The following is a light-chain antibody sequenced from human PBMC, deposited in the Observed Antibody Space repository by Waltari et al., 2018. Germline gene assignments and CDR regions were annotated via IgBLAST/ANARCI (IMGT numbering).Light chain of an antibody. CDR3: CSYAGSGSSVV. J-gene: IGLJ2*01. CDR2: EVS. Sequence: QSALTQPASVSGSPGQSITISCTGTSSDVGNYNLVSWYQQHPGKAPKLIIYEVSQRPSGVSNRLSGSKSGTTASLTISGLQAEDEADFYCCSYAGSGSSVVFGGGTKLTVL. V-gene: IGLV2-23*02. CDR1: SSDVGNYNL.